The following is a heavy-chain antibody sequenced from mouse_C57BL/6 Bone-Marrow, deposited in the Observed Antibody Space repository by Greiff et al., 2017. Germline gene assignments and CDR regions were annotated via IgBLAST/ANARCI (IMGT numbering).Heavy chain of an antibody. Sequence: QVQLQQPGAELVKPGASVKLSCKASGYTFTSYWMHWVKQRPGRGLEWIGRIDPNSGGTKYNEKFKSKATLTVDKPSSTAYMQLSSLTSEDSAVYYCERKNEDYDGGGGAMDYWGQGTSVTVSS. CDR2: IDPNSGGT. J-gene: IGHJ4*01. D-gene: IGHD2-4*01. V-gene: IGHV1-72*01. CDR3: ERKNEDYDGGGGAMDY. CDR1: GYTFTSYW.